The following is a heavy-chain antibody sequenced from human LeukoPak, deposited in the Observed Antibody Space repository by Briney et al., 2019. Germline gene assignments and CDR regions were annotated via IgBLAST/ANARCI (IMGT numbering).Heavy chain of an antibody. CDR1: GYTFTSYG. CDR3: ARGGAWYYDILTGYFSLDY. Sequence: GASVTVSFKASGYTFTSYGISWVRQAPGQGLEWMGWISAYNGNTNYAQKLQGRVTMTTDTSTSTAYMELRSLRSDDTAVYYCARGGAWYYDILTGYFSLDYWGQGTLVTVSS. CDR2: ISAYNGNT. J-gene: IGHJ4*02. V-gene: IGHV1-18*01. D-gene: IGHD3-9*01.